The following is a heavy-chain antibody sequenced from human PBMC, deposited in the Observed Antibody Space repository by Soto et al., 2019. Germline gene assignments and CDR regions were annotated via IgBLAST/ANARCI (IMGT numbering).Heavy chain of an antibody. CDR1: GYTFTSYG. Sequence: ASVTVSRQSSGYTFTSYGISWVGQAPGRGLEWMGWSSADNGNTNYAQKLQGRDTMTSDTSTITAYRELRSLRSDVTVVYYCAGVPDDYGFVPAFGWFDPWGQGALVTVSS. J-gene: IGHJ5*02. D-gene: IGHD2-2*01. CDR3: AGVPDDYGFVPAFGWFDP. CDR2: SSADNGNT. V-gene: IGHV1-18*01.